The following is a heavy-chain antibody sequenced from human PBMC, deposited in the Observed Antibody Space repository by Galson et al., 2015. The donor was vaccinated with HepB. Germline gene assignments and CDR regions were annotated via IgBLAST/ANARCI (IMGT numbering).Heavy chain of an antibody. CDR2: ISWNSGSI. J-gene: IGHJ4*02. CDR3: AKSFDCSGGSCYVGALDY. CDR1: GFTFDDYA. V-gene: IGHV3-9*01. D-gene: IGHD2-15*01. Sequence: SLRLSCAASGFTFDDYAMHWVRQAPGKGLGWVSGISWNSGSIGYADSVKGRFTISRDNAKNSLYLQMNSLRAEDTALYYCAKSFDCSGGSCYVGALDYWGQGTLVTVSS.